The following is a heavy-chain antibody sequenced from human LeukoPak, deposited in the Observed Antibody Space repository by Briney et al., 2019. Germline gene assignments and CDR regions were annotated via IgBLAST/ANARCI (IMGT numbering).Heavy chain of an antibody. Sequence: ASVKVSCKASGYTFTGYYMHWVRQAPGQGLEWMGWINPNSGGTNYAQKFQGRVTMTRDTSISTAYMELSRLRSDDTAVYYCARDGGPMAVAGTGYFDYWGQGTLVTVSS. CDR3: ARDGGPMAVAGTGYFDY. V-gene: IGHV1-2*02. CDR1: GYTFTGYY. J-gene: IGHJ4*02. CDR2: INPNSGGT. D-gene: IGHD6-19*01.